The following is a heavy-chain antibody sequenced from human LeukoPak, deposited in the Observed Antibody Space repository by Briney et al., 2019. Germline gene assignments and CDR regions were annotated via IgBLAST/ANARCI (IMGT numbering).Heavy chain of an antibody. CDR1: GGSITSSSHY. Sequence: SETLSLTCTVSGGSITSSSHYWGWIRQPPGMGLEWVGSVHYTGNTYYNSSLSSRITISVDTSSNQFSLRLNSVTAADTALYYCARHDPFQYWGQGALVTVSS. CDR3: ARHDPFQY. V-gene: IGHV4-39*01. J-gene: IGHJ4*02. CDR2: VHYTGNT.